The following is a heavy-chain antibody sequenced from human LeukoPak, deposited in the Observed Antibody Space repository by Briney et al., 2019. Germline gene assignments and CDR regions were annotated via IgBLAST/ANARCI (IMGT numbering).Heavy chain of an antibody. J-gene: IGHJ6*03. CDR3: ARRLGFGELLFYYYYYMDV. CDR1: GGSFSGHY. D-gene: IGHD3-10*01. Sequence: SETLSLTCAVYGGSFSGHYWSWIRQPPGKGLEWIGEINHSGSTNYNPSLKSRVTISVDTSKNQFSLKLSSVTAADTAVYYCARRLGFGELLFYYYYYMDVWGKGTTVTISS. V-gene: IGHV4-34*01. CDR2: INHSGST.